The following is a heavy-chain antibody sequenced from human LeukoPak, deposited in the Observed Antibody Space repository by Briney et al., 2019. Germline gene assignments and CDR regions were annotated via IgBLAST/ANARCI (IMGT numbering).Heavy chain of an antibody. J-gene: IGHJ3*02. D-gene: IGHD3-22*01. Sequence: SETLSLTCAVYGGSFSAYYWTWIRQSPGKGLEWIGEINHSGSTNSNPSLKSRVTISVDPSKNQFSLNLTSVTAADTAVYFCARTPNYYDSSGRKFAYDIWGQGTKAIVSS. V-gene: IGHV4-34*01. CDR1: GGSFSAYY. CDR2: INHSGST. CDR3: ARTPNYYDSSGRKFAYDI.